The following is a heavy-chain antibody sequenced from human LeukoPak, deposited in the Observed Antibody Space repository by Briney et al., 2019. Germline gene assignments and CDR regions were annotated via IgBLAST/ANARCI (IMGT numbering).Heavy chain of an antibody. CDR1: GGSISSYY. CDR3: ARHPYPRDCFGSGSLIRRARGTFYFDY. D-gene: IGHD3-10*01. J-gene: IGHJ4*02. V-gene: IGHV4-59*05. Sequence: SETLSLTCTVSGGSISSYYWSWIRQPPGKGLEWIGSIHYGGSTYYNPSLKSRVTISVDTSKNQLSLKLSSVTAADTAIYYCARHPYPRDCFGSGSLIRRARGTFYFDYWGQGILVTVSS. CDR2: IHYGGST.